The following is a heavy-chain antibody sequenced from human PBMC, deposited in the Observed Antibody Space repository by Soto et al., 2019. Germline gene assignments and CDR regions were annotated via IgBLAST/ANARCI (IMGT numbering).Heavy chain of an antibody. J-gene: IGHJ6*02. V-gene: IGHV4-59*04. D-gene: IGHD6-6*01. CDR2: IYYSGST. CDR3: ARRRDGEYSSSGSMDV. Sequence: PSETLSLTWTVSGGSISSYCWSWIRQPPGKGLEWIGYIYYSGSTYYNPSLKSRVTISVDTSKNQFSLKLSSVTAADTAVYYCARRRDGEYSSSGSMDVWGQGTTVTVSS. CDR1: GGSISSYC.